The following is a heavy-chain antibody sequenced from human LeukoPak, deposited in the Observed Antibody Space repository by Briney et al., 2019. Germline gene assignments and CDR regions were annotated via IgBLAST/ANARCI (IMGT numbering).Heavy chain of an antibody. CDR1: XFXXSSYX. V-gene: IGHV3-23*01. J-gene: IGHJ4*02. CDR3: AKWKYSNSGIDDY. D-gene: IGHD6-6*01. CDR2: ISGSGDNT. Sequence: GXXXLXXAASXFXXSSYXXSXVRQVPGKGLEWVXVISGSGDNTYYADSVKGRFTISRDNSKNMLYLQMNSLRAEDTAVYYCAKWKYSNSGIDDYWGQGTLVTVSS.